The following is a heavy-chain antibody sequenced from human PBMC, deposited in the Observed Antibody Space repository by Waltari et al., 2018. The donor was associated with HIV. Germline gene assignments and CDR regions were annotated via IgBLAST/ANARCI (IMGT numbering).Heavy chain of an antibody. CDR3: ARTIFGVMITSDFFYGMDV. V-gene: IGHV3-30-3*01. D-gene: IGHD3-3*01. CDR2: ISFDGNNA. Sequence: QEQLVESGGGVAQPGRSLRLSCSASGFIFGDSAMHWVRKAPGKGLEWVGLISFDGNNAYYADSVKGRFTISRDNSKNTMSLQMNSLRSDDTALYYCARTIFGVMITSDFFYGMDVWGQGTTVTVS. CDR1: GFIFGDSA. J-gene: IGHJ6*02.